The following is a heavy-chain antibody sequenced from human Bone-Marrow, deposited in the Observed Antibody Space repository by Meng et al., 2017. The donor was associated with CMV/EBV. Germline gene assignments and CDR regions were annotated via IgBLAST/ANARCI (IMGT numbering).Heavy chain of an antibody. D-gene: IGHD2-2*01. CDR1: FTFLIYS. CDR3: ARAEGIVVVPAAPYYFDY. CDR2: ISSRSSYI. V-gene: IGHV3-21*01. Sequence: FTFLIYSLNWVRHAPGKGLECVSSISSRSSYISYADSVKGRFTISRDNAKNSLYLQMNSLRAEDTAVYYCARAEGIVVVPAAPYYFDYWGQGTLVTVSS. J-gene: IGHJ4*02.